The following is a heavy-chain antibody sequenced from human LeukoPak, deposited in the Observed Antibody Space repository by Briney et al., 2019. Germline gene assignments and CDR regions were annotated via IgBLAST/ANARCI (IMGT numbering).Heavy chain of an antibody. Sequence: PSETLSLTCAVSGGSFSSYYWSWIRQPPGKGLEWIGEINHSGSTNYNPSLKSRVTISVDTSKNQFSLKLSSVTAADTAVYYCARAGDCSSTSCNSWFDPWGQGTLVTVSS. D-gene: IGHD2-2*01. CDR1: GGSFSSYY. CDR3: ARAGDCSSTSCNSWFDP. J-gene: IGHJ5*02. CDR2: INHSGST. V-gene: IGHV4-34*01.